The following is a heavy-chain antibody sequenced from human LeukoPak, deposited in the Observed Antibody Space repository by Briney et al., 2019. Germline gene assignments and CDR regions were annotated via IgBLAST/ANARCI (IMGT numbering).Heavy chain of an antibody. Sequence: PSETLSLTCTVSGGSVSSSTYYWGWIRQPPGKELEWIGTIYYSGSTYYNPSLKSRVTISVDTSKNQFSLKLSSVTAADTAVYYCAREVVAAPGTVDYWGQGTLVTVSS. D-gene: IGHD6-13*01. CDR2: IYYSGST. J-gene: IGHJ4*02. CDR3: AREVVAAPGTVDY. V-gene: IGHV4-39*07. CDR1: GGSVSSSTYY.